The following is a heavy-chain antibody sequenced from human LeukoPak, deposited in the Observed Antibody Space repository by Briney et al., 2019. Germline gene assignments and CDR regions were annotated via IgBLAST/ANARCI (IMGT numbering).Heavy chain of an antibody. D-gene: IGHD3-3*01. CDR2: ISAYNGNT. CDR3: ARATYYDFWSGYYLWGTPLKEDYYYMDV. J-gene: IGHJ6*03. CDR1: GYTFTSYG. Sequence: ASVKVSCKASGYTFTSYGISWVRQAPGQGLEWMGWISAYNGNTNYAQELQGRVTMTTDTSTSTAYMELRSLRSDDTAVYYCARATYYDFWSGYYLWGTPLKEDYYYMDVWGKGTTVTVSS. V-gene: IGHV1-18*01.